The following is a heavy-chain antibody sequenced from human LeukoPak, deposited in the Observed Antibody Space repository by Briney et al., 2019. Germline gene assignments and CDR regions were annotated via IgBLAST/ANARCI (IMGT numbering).Heavy chain of an antibody. CDR2: MDTTGTT. CDR1: GGSLGSGNYY. J-gene: IGHJ3*02. D-gene: IGHD4-17*01. Sequence: PSQTLSLTCTVSGGSLGSGNYYWSWIRQPAGKGLEWIGRMDTTGTTNYNSSLKSRVTISVDTSKNQFSLKLSSVTAADTAVYYCARQGTTDGDYWKAFDIWGQGTMVTVSS. CDR3: ARQGTTDGDYWKAFDI. V-gene: IGHV4-61*02.